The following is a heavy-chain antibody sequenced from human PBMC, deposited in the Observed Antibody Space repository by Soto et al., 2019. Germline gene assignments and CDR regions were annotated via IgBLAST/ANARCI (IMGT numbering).Heavy chain of an antibody. V-gene: IGHV5-51*01. CDR3: ARRDKYYYDSSGYYAHSGYYGMDV. Sequence: GESLKISCKGSGYSFTSYWIGWVRQMPGKGLEWMGIIYPGDSDTRYSPSFQGQVTISADKSISTAYLQWSSLKASDTAMYYCARRDKYYYDSSGYYAHSGYYGMDVWGQGTTVTVSS. CDR1: GYSFTSYW. J-gene: IGHJ6*02. CDR2: IYPGDSDT. D-gene: IGHD3-22*01.